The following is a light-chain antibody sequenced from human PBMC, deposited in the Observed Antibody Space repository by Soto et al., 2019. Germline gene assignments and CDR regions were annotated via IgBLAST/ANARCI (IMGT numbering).Light chain of an antibody. J-gene: IGKJ1*01. CDR3: QPSSYWRWT. CDR2: GAS. Sequence: EIVMTQSPATLSVSPGERATLSCRASQGVSSNLAWYQQKPGQAPRLLIYGASTRATGIPARFSGSGSGTEFTLTISSLQSEDFAVYSCQPSSYWRWTFGQGTKVEIK. V-gene: IGKV3-15*01. CDR1: QGVSSN.